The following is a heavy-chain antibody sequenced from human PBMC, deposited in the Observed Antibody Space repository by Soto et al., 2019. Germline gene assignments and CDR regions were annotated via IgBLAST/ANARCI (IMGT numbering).Heavy chain of an antibody. CDR3: ATGSHCISTSCYGGWFDP. CDR2: FDPEDGET. V-gene: IGHV1-24*01. D-gene: IGHD2-2*01. J-gene: IGHJ5*02. CDR1: RYTLTDLS. Sequence: ASVKVSCKVSRYTLTDLSMHWVRQAPGKGLEWMGGFDPEDGETIYAQKFQGRVTMTEDTSTDTAYMELSSLRSEDTAVYYCATGSHCISTSCYGGWFDPWGQGTLVTVSS.